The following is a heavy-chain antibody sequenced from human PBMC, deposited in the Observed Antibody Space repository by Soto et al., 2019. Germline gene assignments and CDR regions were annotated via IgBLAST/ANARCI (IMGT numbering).Heavy chain of an antibody. Sequence: PSETLSLTCAVYGGSFSGYYWSWIRQPPGKGLEWIGEINHSGSTNYNPSLKSRVTISVDTSKNQFSLKLSSVTAADTAVYYCARGKGYFDWLSTVYYYYYGMDVWGQGTTVTVPS. J-gene: IGHJ6*02. V-gene: IGHV4-34*01. CDR2: INHSGST. CDR3: ARGKGYFDWLSTVYYYYYGMDV. CDR1: GGSFSGYY. D-gene: IGHD3-9*01.